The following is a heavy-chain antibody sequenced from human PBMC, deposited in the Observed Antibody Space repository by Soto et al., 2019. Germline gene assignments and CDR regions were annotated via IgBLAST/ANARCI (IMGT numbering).Heavy chain of an antibody. CDR2: TSYDGNNT. CDR3: AKDSGYSGYDVYDYYYGMEV. Sequence: LLVESGGGVVQPGRSLRLSCAASGFTFSLYGLHWVRQAPGKGLEWVAVTSYDGNNTYYADSVKGRFTISRDHSKNTLYLQMNSLRAEDTAVYYCAKDSGYSGYDVYDYYYGMEVWGQGTKVTVSS. V-gene: IGHV3-30*18. J-gene: IGHJ6*02. CDR1: GFTFSLYG. D-gene: IGHD5-12*01.